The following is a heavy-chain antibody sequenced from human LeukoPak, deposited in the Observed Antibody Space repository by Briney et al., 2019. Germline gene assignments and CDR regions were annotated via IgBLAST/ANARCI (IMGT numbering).Heavy chain of an antibody. CDR3: ATPIYGDYGAFDY. CDR1: GFTFSSYG. CDR2: ISYDGSNK. Sequence: GGSLRLSCAASGFTFSSYGMHWVRQAPGKGLEWVAVISYDGSNKYYADSVKGRFTISRDNSKNTLYLQMNSPRAEDTAVYYCATPIYGDYGAFDYWGQGTLVTVSS. J-gene: IGHJ4*02. D-gene: IGHD4-17*01. V-gene: IGHV3-30*03.